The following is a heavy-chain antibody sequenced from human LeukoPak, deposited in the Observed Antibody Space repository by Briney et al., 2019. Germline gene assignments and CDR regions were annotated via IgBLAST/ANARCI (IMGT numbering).Heavy chain of an antibody. J-gene: IGHJ6*02. Sequence: ASVKVSCKASGYTFTDYYMHWVRQAPGQGLDWMGRLNPNTGGTNLPQKFQGRVTMTRDTSITTAYMELSRLTSDDTAVYYCARGGYDFVYYYYGMDVWGQGTTVTVSS. CDR2: LNPNTGGT. CDR1: GYTFTDYY. V-gene: IGHV1-2*06. D-gene: IGHD3-3*01. CDR3: ARGGYDFVYYYYGMDV.